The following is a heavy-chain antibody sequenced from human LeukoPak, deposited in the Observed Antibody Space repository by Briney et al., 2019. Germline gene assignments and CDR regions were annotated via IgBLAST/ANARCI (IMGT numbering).Heavy chain of an antibody. D-gene: IGHD6-19*01. V-gene: IGHV3-43*02. CDR3: AKDLSGWYGGWD. CDR2: ISGDGGST. J-gene: IGHJ4*02. CDR1: GFTFDDYA. Sequence: GGSLRLSCAASGFTFDDYAMHWVRRAPGKGLEWVSLISGDGGSTYYADSVKGRFTISRDNSKNSLYLQMKSLRTEDTALYYCAKDLSGWYGGWDWGQGTLVTVSS.